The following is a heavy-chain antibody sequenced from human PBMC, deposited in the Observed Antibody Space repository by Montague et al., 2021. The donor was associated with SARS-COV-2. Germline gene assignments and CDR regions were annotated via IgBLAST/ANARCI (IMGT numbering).Heavy chain of an antibody. Sequence: SLRLSCAASGFTFGRYSMNWVRQAPGKGLEWISYLESASITYYAXXVRGLFTVSRDDAKDSLYLQMDRLRDDDTAVYYCAREGLSSSSVGAAHYGMDVWGQGTTVIVSS. CDR3: AREGLSSSSVGAAHYGMDV. CDR1: GFTFGRYS. V-gene: IGHV3-48*02. J-gene: IGHJ6*02. D-gene: IGHD6-6*01. CDR2: LESASIT.